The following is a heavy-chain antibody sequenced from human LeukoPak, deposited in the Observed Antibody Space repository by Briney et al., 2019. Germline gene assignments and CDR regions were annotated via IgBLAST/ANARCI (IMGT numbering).Heavy chain of an antibody. CDR1: GGSFSGYY. CDR3: ARGPPRSSSWIPFDY. Sequence: PSETLSLTCAVYGGSFSGYYWSWIRQPPGKGLEWIGEINHSGSTNYNPSLKSRVTISVDTSKNQFSLKLSSVTAADTAVYYCARGPPRSSSWIPFDYWGQGTLVTVSS. CDR2: INHSGST. J-gene: IGHJ4*02. V-gene: IGHV4-34*01. D-gene: IGHD6-13*01.